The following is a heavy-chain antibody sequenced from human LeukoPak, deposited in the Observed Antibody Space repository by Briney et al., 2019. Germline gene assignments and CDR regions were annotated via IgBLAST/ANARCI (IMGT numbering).Heavy chain of an antibody. V-gene: IGHV3-30*03. J-gene: IGHJ4*02. CDR3: ARVRRGSYYDFDY. D-gene: IGHD1-26*01. CDR2: VSYDGNNK. Sequence: PGGSLRLSCAASGFTFSSYGMHWVCQAPGKGLEWVAVVSYDGNNKYYADSVKGRITISRDNSKNTLYLQMNSLRTEDTAVYFCARVRRGSYYDFDYWGQGTLVTVSS. CDR1: GFTFSSYG.